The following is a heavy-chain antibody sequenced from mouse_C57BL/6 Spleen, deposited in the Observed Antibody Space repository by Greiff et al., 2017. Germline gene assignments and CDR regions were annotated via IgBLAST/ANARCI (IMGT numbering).Heavy chain of an antibody. J-gene: IGHJ2*01. Sequence: EVQLVESGGGLVKPGGSLKLSCAASGFTFSSYAMSWVRQTPEKRLEWVATISDGGSYTYYPDNVKGRFTISRDNAKNNLYLQMSHLKSEDTAMYYCARDGIPFDYWCQGTTLTVSS. V-gene: IGHV5-4*01. CDR1: GFTFSSYA. CDR2: ISDGGSYT. CDR3: ARDGIPFDY. D-gene: IGHD1-1*02.